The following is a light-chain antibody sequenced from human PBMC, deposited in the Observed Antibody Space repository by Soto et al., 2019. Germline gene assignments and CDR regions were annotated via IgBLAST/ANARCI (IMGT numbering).Light chain of an antibody. CDR3: QQRSNWPLT. V-gene: IGKV3-11*01. CDR2: DSS. Sequence: VLTQSPATLSLSPGERATLSCRASQTVSSFLAWYQQKPGQAPRLLIHDSSDRATGIPARLSGSGSGTDFTLTISSLEPEDGAVYYCQQRSNWPLTFGGGTRVEI. CDR1: QTVSSF. J-gene: IGKJ4*01.